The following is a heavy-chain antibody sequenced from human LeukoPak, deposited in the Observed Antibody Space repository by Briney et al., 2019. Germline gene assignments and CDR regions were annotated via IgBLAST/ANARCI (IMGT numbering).Heavy chain of an antibody. CDR1: GFTFSIYS. CDR3: ARDPQYYDFWSGPGY. J-gene: IGHJ4*02. CDR2: ISSSSSYI. D-gene: IGHD3-3*01. Sequence: PGGSLRLSCAASGFTFSIYSMNWVRQAPGKGLEWVSSISSSSSYIYYADSVKGRFTISRDNAKNSLYLQMNSLRAEDTAVYYCARDPQYYDFWSGPGYWGQGTLVTVSS. V-gene: IGHV3-21*01.